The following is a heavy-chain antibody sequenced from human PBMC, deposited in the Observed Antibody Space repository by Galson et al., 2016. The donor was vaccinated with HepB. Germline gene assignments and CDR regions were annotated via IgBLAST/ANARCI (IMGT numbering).Heavy chain of an antibody. V-gene: IGHV1-69*13. CDR1: GGTFNSHA. D-gene: IGHD3-10*01. CDR2: INVPFGTT. Sequence: SVKVSCKASGGTFNSHAISWVRQAPGQGLEWMGGINVPFGTTVYAQKFQDRVTITAEESTSTAYMALSSLGSEDTAVYYCARDPIYLGSGRHSPPGWGQGTVVTVSS. J-gene: IGHJ4*02. CDR3: ARDPIYLGSGRHSPPG.